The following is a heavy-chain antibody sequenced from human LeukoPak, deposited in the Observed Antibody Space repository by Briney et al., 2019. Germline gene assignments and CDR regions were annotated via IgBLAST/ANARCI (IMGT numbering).Heavy chain of an antibody. CDR2: ISYDGSKK. CDR3: AKSQYCSSASCHAALGY. CDR1: GFTFSNYA. D-gene: IGHD2-2*01. V-gene: IGHV3-30-3*02. Sequence: GGSLRLSCAASGFTFSNYAIHWVRQAPGQGLEWVAVISYDGSKKYSADSVKGRFTISRDNSKNTLYLQMNSLRAEDTAVYYCAKSQYCSSASCHAALGYWGQGTQVTVSS. J-gene: IGHJ4*02.